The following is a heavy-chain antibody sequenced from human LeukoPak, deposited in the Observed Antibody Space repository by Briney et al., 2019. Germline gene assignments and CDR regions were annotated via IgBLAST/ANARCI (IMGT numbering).Heavy chain of an antibody. Sequence: GGSHRLSCGASGFSFTNAWMSWVRQAPGKGLEWVGRIKSKADGETTDYAAPVKGRFTMSRDDSKATLYLQINSLKTEDTAVYYCTTDLGITMIRGVIVYWGQGTLVIVSS. V-gene: IGHV3-15*01. J-gene: IGHJ4*02. CDR1: GFSFTNAW. D-gene: IGHD3-10*01. CDR3: TTDLGITMIRGVIVY. CDR2: IKSKADGETT.